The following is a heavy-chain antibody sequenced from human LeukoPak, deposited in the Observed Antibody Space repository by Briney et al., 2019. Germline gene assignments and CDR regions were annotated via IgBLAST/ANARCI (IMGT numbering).Heavy chain of an antibody. J-gene: IGHJ4*02. Sequence: GRSLRLSCAASGFSFEDYAMHWVRQPPGKDLEWVSGVSWNSGNVGYADSVKGRFTISRDNAKNFLYLQMSRLRAEDTALYYCAKAVYGDFQSTVDYWGRGTLVTVSS. CDR2: VSWNSGNV. CDR3: AKAVYGDFQSTVDY. V-gene: IGHV3-9*01. CDR1: GFSFEDYA. D-gene: IGHD4-17*01.